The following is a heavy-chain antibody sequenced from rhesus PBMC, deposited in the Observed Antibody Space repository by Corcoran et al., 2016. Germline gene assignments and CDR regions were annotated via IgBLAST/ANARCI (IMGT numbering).Heavy chain of an antibody. Sequence: QVQLQESGPGVMKPSETLSLTCTVSGGSISGYHNWNWIRQAPAQGLEWMGAVYGNRASTNYNPSLKSRVTISKDTSKNQFSLRLASETAADTAVYYCARQGYTDHLGGLDSWGQGVVVTVSS. V-gene: IGHV4-143*01. CDR1: GGSISGYHN. J-gene: IGHJ6*01. D-gene: IGHD2-39*02. CDR2: VYGNRAST. CDR3: ARQGYTDHLGGLDS.